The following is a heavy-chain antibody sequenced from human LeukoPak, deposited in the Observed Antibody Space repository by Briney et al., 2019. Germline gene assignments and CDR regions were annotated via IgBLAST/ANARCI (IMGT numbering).Heavy chain of an antibody. Sequence: PSQTLSLTCTVSGGSISSGGYYWSWIRQHPGKGLEWIGYIYYSGSTYYNPSLKSRVTISVDTSKNQLSLKLSSVTAADTAVYYCARAYGSGSRQNFDYWGQGTLVTVSS. CDR2: IYYSGST. V-gene: IGHV4-31*03. CDR1: GGSISSGGYY. CDR3: ARAYGSGSRQNFDY. J-gene: IGHJ4*02. D-gene: IGHD3-10*01.